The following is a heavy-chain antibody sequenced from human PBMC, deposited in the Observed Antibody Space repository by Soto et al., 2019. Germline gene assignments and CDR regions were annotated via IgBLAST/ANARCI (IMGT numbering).Heavy chain of an antibody. D-gene: IGHD3-10*01. J-gene: IGHJ6*02. CDR1: GFIFRDYA. V-gene: IGHV3-23*01. CDR3: AKVIGGSESYWGGSHYYYALDV. CDR2: ISGSDGTT. Sequence: LRLSCAASGFIFRDYAMYWVRQAPGKGLEWVSVISGSDGTTFYADSVRGRVTSTSDNSRDMVYLQMISLRAEDTAVYYCAKVIGGSESYWGGSHYYYALDVWGQGTTVTVSS.